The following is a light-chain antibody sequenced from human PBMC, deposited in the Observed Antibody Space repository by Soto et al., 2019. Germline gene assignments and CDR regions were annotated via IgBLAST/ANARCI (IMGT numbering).Light chain of an antibody. J-gene: IGLJ2*01. V-gene: IGLV1-44*01. CDR3: AAWDDSLNGPHVV. Sequence: QSVLTQPPSASGTPGQRVTISCSGSSSNIGSNTVNWYQQLPGTAPKLLIYSNNQRPSGVPDRFSGSKSGTSASLAISGLQSEDEADYYCAAWDDSLNGPHVVFGGGTKL. CDR1: SSNIGSNT. CDR2: SNN.